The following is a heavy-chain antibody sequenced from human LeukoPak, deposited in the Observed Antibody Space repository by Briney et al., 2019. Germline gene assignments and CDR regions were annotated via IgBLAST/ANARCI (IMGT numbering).Heavy chain of an antibody. D-gene: IGHD6-13*01. CDR1: GFTFSSYS. CDR2: ISSSSGYI. Sequence: GGSLRLSCAASGFTFSSYSMNWVRQAPGKGLEWVSSISSSSGYIYYADSVKGRFTISRDNAKNSLYLQMNSLRAEDTAVYYCAKRGGYSSSWAYYYYMDVWGKGTTVTVSS. J-gene: IGHJ6*03. V-gene: IGHV3-21*01. CDR3: AKRGGYSSSWAYYYYMDV.